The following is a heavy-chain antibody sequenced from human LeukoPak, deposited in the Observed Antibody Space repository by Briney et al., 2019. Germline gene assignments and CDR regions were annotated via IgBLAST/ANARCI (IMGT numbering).Heavy chain of an antibody. J-gene: IGHJ4*02. V-gene: IGHV3-15*01. CDR2: IKIKTDGGTT. CDR1: GFSFSNAW. Sequence: GGSLRLSCAASGFSFSNAWMSWVRQAPGKGLEWVGRIKIKTDGGTTDYAAPVKGRFTISRDDSKNTLYLQMNSLKTEDTAVNFCTTDYFDYWGQGTLVTVSS. CDR3: TTDYFDY.